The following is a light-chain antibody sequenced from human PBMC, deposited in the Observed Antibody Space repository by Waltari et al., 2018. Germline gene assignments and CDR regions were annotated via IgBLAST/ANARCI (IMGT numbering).Light chain of an antibody. V-gene: IGKV4-1*01. Sequence: DIVMTQSPDSLAVSLGERATINCKSSQTISYSSNNKNYLAWYQKKPGQPPRLLVSWASSRGSGVPDRFSGSGSGTDFTLTISSLQVEDVAIYYCQQYYSVPLTFGQGTEVGIK. CDR1: QTISYSSNNKNY. CDR2: WAS. J-gene: IGKJ1*01. CDR3: QQYYSVPLT.